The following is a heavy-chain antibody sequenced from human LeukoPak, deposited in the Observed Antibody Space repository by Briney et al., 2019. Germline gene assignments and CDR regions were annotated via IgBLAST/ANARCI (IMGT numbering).Heavy chain of an antibody. CDR1: GGSFSGYY. Sequence: SETLSLTCAVYGGSFSGYYWSWIRQPPGKGLEWIGEINHSGSTNYNPSLKSRVTISVDTSKNQFSLKLSSVTAADTAVYYCARHGGWYFDYWGQGTLVTVSS. V-gene: IGHV4-34*01. J-gene: IGHJ4*02. CDR2: INHSGST. CDR3: ARHGGWYFDY. D-gene: IGHD6-19*01.